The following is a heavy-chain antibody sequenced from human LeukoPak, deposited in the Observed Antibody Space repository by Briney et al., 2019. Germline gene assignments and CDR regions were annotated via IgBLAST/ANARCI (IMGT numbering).Heavy chain of an antibody. J-gene: IGHJ4*02. CDR2: IIPILGIA. D-gene: IGHD3-10*01. CDR3: ARDLNVGDPPPMVRGALDY. Sequence: GASVKVSCKASGGTLSSYAISWVRQAPGQGLEWMGRIIPILGIANYAQKFQGRVTITADKSTSTAYMELSSLRSEDTAVYYCARDLNVGDPPPMVRGALDYWGQGTLVTVSA. V-gene: IGHV1-69*04. CDR1: GGTLSSYA.